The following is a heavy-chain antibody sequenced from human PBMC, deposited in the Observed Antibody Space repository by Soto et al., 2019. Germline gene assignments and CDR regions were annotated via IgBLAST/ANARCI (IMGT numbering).Heavy chain of an antibody. J-gene: IGHJ5*02. CDR1: VVSISSSNW. D-gene: IGHD6-19*01. CDR2: IYHSGST. Sequence: SETLSLTCAFSVVSISSSNWWSWVRQPPGKGLEWIGEIYHSGSTNYNPSLKSRVTISVDKSKNQFSLKLSSVTAADTAVYYCARGAVAGKGDWFDPWGQGTLVTVSS. CDR3: ARGAVAGKGDWFDP. V-gene: IGHV4-4*02.